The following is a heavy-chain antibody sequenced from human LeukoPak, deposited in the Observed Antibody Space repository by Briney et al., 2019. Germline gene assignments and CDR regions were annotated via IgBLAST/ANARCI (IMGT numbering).Heavy chain of an antibody. CDR2: ISSSPTYI. D-gene: IGHD2/OR15-2a*01. Sequence: GGSLRLSCAASGFNFSNYSMNWVRQAPGKGLEWVSSISSSPTYIYYADSVKGRFTISRDNAKNSLYLQMNSLRAEDTAVYYCARNIGTCYFDYWGQGTLVTVSS. V-gene: IGHV3-21*01. CDR1: GFNFSNYS. J-gene: IGHJ4*02. CDR3: ARNIGTCYFDY.